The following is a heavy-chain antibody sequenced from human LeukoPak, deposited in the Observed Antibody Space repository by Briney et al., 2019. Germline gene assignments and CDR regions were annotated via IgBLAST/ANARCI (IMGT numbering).Heavy chain of an antibody. CDR3: ARDYDRWFDP. CDR1: GGTFSSYA. J-gene: IGHJ5*02. Sequence: ASVKVSCKASGGTFSSYAISWVRQAPGQGLEWMGGITPIFGTANYAQKFQGRVTITADESTSTAYMELSSLRSEDTAVYYCARDYDRWFDPWGQGTLVTVSS. D-gene: IGHD5-12*01. CDR2: ITPIFGTA. V-gene: IGHV1-69*13.